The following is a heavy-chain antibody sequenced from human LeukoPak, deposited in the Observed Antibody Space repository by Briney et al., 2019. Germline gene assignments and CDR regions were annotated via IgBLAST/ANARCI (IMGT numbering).Heavy chain of an antibody. CDR1: GFTVSSNY. J-gene: IGHJ4*02. CDR2: IYSDNYT. Sequence: PGGSLRLSCAASGFTVSSNYMNWVRQAPGKGLEWVSVIYSDNYTYYSDSVKGRFTLSRDNSKNTVYLQMNSLRAEDTAVYYCASNGWVFTGPFDYWGQETLVTVSS. CDR3: ASNGWVFTGPFDY. V-gene: IGHV3-66*01. D-gene: IGHD1-26*01.